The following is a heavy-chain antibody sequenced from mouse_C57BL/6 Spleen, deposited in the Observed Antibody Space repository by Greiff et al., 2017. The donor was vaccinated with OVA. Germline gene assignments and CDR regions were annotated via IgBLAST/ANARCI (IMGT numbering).Heavy chain of an antibody. CDR2: IDPSDSYT. J-gene: IGHJ3*01. CDR3: ARAASYYVSSPWFAY. Sequence: VQLQQPGAELVMPGASVKLSCKASGYTFTSYWMHWVKQRPGQGLEWIGEIDPSDSYTNYNQKFKGKSTLTVDKSSSTAYMQLSSLTSEDSAVYYCARAASYYVSSPWFAYWGQGTLVTVSA. D-gene: IGHD1-1*01. V-gene: IGHV1-69*01. CDR1: GYTFTSYW.